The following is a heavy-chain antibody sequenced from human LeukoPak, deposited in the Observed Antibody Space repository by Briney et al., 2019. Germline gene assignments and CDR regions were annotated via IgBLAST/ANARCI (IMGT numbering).Heavy chain of an antibody. CDR3: AKDRVRDYYDSSGYYDY. D-gene: IGHD3-22*01. CDR2: MSSSGAIR. J-gene: IGHJ4*02. Sequence: PGGSLRLSCAASGFTFSSYAMSWVRQAPGKGLEWVSSMSSSGAIRYYGDSVKGRFTISRDNSKNTLFLQMNSLRAEDTAVYYCAKDRVRDYYDSSGYYDYWGQGTLDTVSS. CDR1: GFTFSSYA. V-gene: IGHV3-23*01.